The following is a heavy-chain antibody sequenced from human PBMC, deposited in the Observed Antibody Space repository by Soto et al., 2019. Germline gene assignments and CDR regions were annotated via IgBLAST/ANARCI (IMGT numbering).Heavy chain of an antibody. V-gene: IGHV1-18*01. CDR3: ATDQAMAATYGMEV. Sequence: ASVKVSCKASGYTFTSYGISWVRQAPGQGLEWMGWISAYNGNTNYAQKLQGRVTMTTDTSTSTAYMELMILTSDDTAVYYCATDQAMAATYGMEVWGKGTTVTVSS. D-gene: IGHD6-13*01. J-gene: IGHJ6*04. CDR2: ISAYNGNT. CDR1: GYTFTSYG.